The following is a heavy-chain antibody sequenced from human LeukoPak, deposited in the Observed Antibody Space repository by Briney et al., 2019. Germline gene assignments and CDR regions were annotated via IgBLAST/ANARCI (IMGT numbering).Heavy chain of an antibody. CDR2: INPNSGGT. CDR3: ARELDCSSTSCNFDY. CDR1: GYTFTGYY. J-gene: IGHJ4*02. V-gene: IGHV1-2*02. Sequence: ASVKASCKASGYTFTGYYMHWVRQAPGQGLEWMGWINPNSGGTNYAQKFQGRVTMTRDTSISTAYMELSRLRSDDTAVYYCARELDCSSTSCNFDYWGQGTLVTVSS. D-gene: IGHD2-2*01.